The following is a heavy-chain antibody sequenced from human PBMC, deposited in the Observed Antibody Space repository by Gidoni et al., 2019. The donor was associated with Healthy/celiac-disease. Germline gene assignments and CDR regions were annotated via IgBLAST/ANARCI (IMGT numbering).Heavy chain of an antibody. CDR3: ARDQAKIAAATFDY. V-gene: IGHV3-30*04. CDR2: ISYDGSNK. CDR1: GFTFSSYA. Sequence: QVQLVESGGGVVQPGRSLRLSCAASGFTFSSYAMHWVRQAPGKGLEWVAVISYDGSNKYYADSVKGRFTISRDNSKNTLYLQMNSLRAEDTAVYYCARDQAKIAAATFDYWGQGTLVTVSS. D-gene: IGHD6-13*01. J-gene: IGHJ4*02.